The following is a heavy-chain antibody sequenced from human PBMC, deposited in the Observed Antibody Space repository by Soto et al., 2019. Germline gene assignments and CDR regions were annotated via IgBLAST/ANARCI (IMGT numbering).Heavy chain of an antibody. CDR3: ARGHEVIRGALDV. CDR1: GYRFETYG. Sequence: QVQLVQSGAEVKKPGASVKVSCKASGYRFETYGMTWVRQAPGQGLEWMGWISAYSVDTYNAQKFQDRVTMTTDTSTGTAHMELRGLRSDETAVYYCARGHEVIRGALDVWGQGTTVTVSS. D-gene: IGHD2-21*01. J-gene: IGHJ6*02. V-gene: IGHV1-18*01. CDR2: ISAYSVDT.